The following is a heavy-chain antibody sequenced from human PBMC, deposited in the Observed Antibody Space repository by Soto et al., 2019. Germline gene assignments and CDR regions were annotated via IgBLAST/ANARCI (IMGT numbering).Heavy chain of an antibody. D-gene: IGHD3-3*01. V-gene: IGHV4-39*01. J-gene: IGHJ6*03. CDR2: IYYSGST. Sequence: SETLSLTCTVSGGSISSSSYYWGWIRQPPGKGLEWIVSIYYSGSTYYNPSLKSRVTISVDTSKNQFSLKLSSVTAADTAVYYCARHHYDFWSGYYYYYLDVSGKGTTVTVSS. CDR1: GGSISSSSYY. CDR3: ARHHYDFWSGYYYYYLDV.